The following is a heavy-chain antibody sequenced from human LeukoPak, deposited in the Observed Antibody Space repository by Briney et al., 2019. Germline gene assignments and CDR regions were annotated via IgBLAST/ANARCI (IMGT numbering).Heavy chain of an antibody. CDR3: ARDLGVGGSYRNFDY. V-gene: IGHV1-2*02. D-gene: IGHD1-26*01. Sequence: ASVKVSFKASGYTFTVYYMRWVRQAPGQGLEWMGWINPNSGGTNYAQKFQGRVTMTRDTSISTAYMELSRLRSDDTAVYYCARDLGVGGSYRNFDYWGQGTLVTVSS. CDR2: INPNSGGT. CDR1: GYTFTVYY. J-gene: IGHJ4*02.